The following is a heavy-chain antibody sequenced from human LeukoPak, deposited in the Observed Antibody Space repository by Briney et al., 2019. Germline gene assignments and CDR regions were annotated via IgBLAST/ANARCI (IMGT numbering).Heavy chain of an antibody. D-gene: IGHD2-2*03. CDR3: ARVDRFKWFDH. Sequence: SETLSLTCTVSGGSMSSYYWSWIRQPPGKGLEWIGYIYYSGSTNYNPSLKSRVTISLDTSKNQFSLKVSSVTAADTAVYYCARVDRFKWFDHWGQGTLVTVSS. V-gene: IGHV4-59*01. J-gene: IGHJ5*02. CDR2: IYYSGST. CDR1: GGSMSSYY.